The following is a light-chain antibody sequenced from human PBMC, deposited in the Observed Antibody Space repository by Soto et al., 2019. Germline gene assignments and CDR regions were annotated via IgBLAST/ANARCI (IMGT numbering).Light chain of an antibody. J-gene: IGKJ5*01. Sequence: EIVTTRSHAHLSLSPGERATLSCSASQSVSSNLAWYQQKPGQAPRLLIYGASTRATGIPARFSGSGSGTEFTLTISSLQSEDSAVYYCQQRNIGPPVTFCQGTGLEIK. CDR3: QQRNIGPPVT. CDR1: QSVSSN. V-gene: IGKV3-15*01. CDR2: GAS.